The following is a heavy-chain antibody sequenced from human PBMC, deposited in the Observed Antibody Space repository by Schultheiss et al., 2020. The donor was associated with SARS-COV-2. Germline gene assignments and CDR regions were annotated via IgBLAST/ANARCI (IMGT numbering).Heavy chain of an antibody. CDR1: GYTFTSYG. Sequence: ASVKVSCKASGYTFTSYGISWVRQATGQGLEWMGWINPNSGGTNYAQKFQGRVTMTRDTSISTAYMELSSLRSEDTAVYYCARGDVDTAMGREDWGQGTLVTVSS. CDR3: ARGDVDTAMGRED. CDR2: INPNSGGT. J-gene: IGHJ4*02. V-gene: IGHV1-2*02. D-gene: IGHD5-18*01.